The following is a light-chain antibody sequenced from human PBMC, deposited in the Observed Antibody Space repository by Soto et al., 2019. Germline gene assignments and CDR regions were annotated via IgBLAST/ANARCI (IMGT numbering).Light chain of an antibody. CDR1: NSNIGAGFD. V-gene: IGLV1-40*01. CDR3: QSFDSCLGVFYV. J-gene: IGLJ1*01. Sequence: QSVLTQPPSVSGAPGQRVTISCTGSNSNIGAGFDVHWYQQFPGTAPKLLIFGNTNRPSGVPDRFSGSKSGTSASLAITGLQAEDEADYFCQSFDSCLGVFYVFGTGTKVTVL. CDR2: GNT.